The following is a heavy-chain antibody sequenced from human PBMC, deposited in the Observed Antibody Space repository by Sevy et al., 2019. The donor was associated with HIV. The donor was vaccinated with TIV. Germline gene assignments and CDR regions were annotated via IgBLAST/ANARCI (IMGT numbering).Heavy chain of an antibody. CDR1: GGTFSSYA. CDR2: IIPIFGTA. V-gene: IGHV1-69*06. J-gene: IGHJ4*02. Sequence: ASVKVSCKASGGTFSSYAISWVRQAPGQGLEWMGGIIPIFGTANYAQTFQGRVTITADKSTSTAYMELSSLRSEDTVVYYCARGAYYDSSGYYYRFDYWGQGTLVTVSS. CDR3: ARGAYYDSSGYYYRFDY. D-gene: IGHD3-22*01.